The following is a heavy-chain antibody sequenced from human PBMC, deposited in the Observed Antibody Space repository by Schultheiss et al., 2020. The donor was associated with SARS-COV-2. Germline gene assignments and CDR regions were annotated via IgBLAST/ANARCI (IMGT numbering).Heavy chain of an antibody. D-gene: IGHD2-15*01. V-gene: IGHV4-31*03. CDR1: GGSISSGGYY. CDR2: IYYSGST. CDR3: ARDRSENYYYGMDV. Sequence: SETLSLTCTVSGGSISSGGYYWSWIRQHPGKGLEWIGYIYYSGSTYYNPSLKSRVTILVDTSKNQFSLKLSSVTAADTAVYYCARDRSENYYYGMDVWGQGTTVTVSS. J-gene: IGHJ6*02.